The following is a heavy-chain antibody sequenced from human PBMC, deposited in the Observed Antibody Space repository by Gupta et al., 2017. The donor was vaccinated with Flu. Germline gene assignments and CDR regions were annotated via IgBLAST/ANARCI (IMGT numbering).Heavy chain of an antibody. Sequence: QVQLQQWGAGLLKPSDTLSLTCAVSGGSFSGYYWNWIRQSPGKGLEWIGEINHSRITNHNPSLKSQVTISVDTAKRQFSLKLRSVTAADTAVYYCARGGRYDWKYQFDYWGQGTLVTGSS. V-gene: IGHV4-34*01. J-gene: IGHJ4*02. CDR1: GGSFSGYY. CDR3: ARGGRYDWKYQFDY. CDR2: INHSRIT. D-gene: IGHD1-7*01.